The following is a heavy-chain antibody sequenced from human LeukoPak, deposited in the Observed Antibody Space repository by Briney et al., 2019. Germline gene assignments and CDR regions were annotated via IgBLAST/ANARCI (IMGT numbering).Heavy chain of an antibody. D-gene: IGHD4-11*01. CDR1: GGSISSGGYY. J-gene: IGHJ4*02. Sequence: SQTLSLTCTVSGGSISSGGYYWSWIRQHPGKGLEWIGYIYYSGSTYYNPSLKSRVTISVDTSKNQFSLKLNSVTAADTAVYFCARGDNYNFDYWGQGTLVTVSS. CDR2: IYYSGST. CDR3: ARGDNYNFDY. V-gene: IGHV4-31*03.